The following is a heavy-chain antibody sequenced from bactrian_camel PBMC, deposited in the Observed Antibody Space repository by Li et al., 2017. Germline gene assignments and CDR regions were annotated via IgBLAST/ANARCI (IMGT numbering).Heavy chain of an antibody. Sequence: HVQLVESGGGSVQAGGSLRLFCVVSGDSYVSVCMGWLRQVPGNECELVSFIRSDGHTHYADSVKGRFTISQDTAKNSVYLQMNSLKSEDTAKYFCTKGRMSGVGSIRGQGTQVTVS. D-gene: IGHD3*01. J-gene: IGHJ4*01. CDR3: TKGRMSGVGSI. CDR1: GDSYVSVC. CDR2: IRSDGHT. V-gene: IGHV3S60*01.